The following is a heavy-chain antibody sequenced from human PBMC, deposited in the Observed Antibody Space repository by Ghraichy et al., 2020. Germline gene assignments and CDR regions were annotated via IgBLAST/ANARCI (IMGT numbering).Heavy chain of an antibody. J-gene: IGHJ4*02. Sequence: GGSLRLYCAASGFIFSTYSMNWVRQAPGKGLEWVSSISARSTYIYYADSVKGRFTISRDNAKNSLYLQMNSLRVEDTAVYYCARASTETVNLPTFYWSQGTLVTVSS. V-gene: IGHV3-21*01. CDR2: ISARSTYI. CDR1: GFIFSTYS. CDR3: ARASTETVNLPTFY. D-gene: IGHD4-11*01.